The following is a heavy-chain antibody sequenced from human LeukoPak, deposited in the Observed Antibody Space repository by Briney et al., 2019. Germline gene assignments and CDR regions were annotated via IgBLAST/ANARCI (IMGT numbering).Heavy chain of an antibody. J-gene: IGHJ4*02. CDR1: GFTFSSYA. CDR3: ARDWEGSGWYGY. CDR2: ISGSGGST. D-gene: IGHD6-19*01. Sequence: PGGSLRLSCAASGFTFSSYAMSWVRQAPGKGLEWVSAISGSGGSTYYADSVKGRFTISRDNSKNTLYLQMNSLRAEDTAVYYCARDWEGSGWYGYWGQGTLVTVSS. V-gene: IGHV3-23*01.